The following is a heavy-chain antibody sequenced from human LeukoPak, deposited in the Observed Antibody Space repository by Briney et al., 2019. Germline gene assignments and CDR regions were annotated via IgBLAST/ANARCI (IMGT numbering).Heavy chain of an antibody. J-gene: IGHJ4*02. V-gene: IGHV3-30*04. CDR3: AREGGSDILTGYYIANYFDY. CDR2: ISYDGSNK. D-gene: IGHD3-9*01. Sequence: GRSLRLSCAASGFTFSSYAMHWVRQAPGKGLEWVAVISYDGSNKYYADSVKGRFTISRDNSKNTLYLQMNSLRAEDTAVYYCAREGGSDILTGYYIANYFDYWGQGTLVTVSS. CDR1: GFTFSSYA.